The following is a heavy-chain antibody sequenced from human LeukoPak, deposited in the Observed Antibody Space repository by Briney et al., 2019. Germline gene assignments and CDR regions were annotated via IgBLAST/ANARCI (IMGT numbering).Heavy chain of an antibody. V-gene: IGHV4-34*01. CDR3: ARGRYCSADICSGGDAFDI. CDR1: GGSFSDYS. Sequence: SETLSLTCAVYGGSFSDYSWTWIRQPPGKGLEWIGEINHSGGTNHNPSLMSRVIMSVDTSKNQFSLKVSSVTAADTAVYYCARGRYCSADICSGGDAFDIWGQGTMVSVSS. J-gene: IGHJ3*02. CDR2: INHSGGT. D-gene: IGHD2-15*01.